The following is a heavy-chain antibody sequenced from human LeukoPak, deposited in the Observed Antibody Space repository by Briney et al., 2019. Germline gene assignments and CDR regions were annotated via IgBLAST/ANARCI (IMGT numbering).Heavy chain of an antibody. D-gene: IGHD5-18*01. J-gene: IGHJ4*02. V-gene: IGHV3-23*01. Sequence: PGGSLRLSCAASGFTFSGYAMSWVRQAPGKGLEWVSAISGSGGSTYYADSVKGRFTISRDNSKNTLYLQMKSLRADDTAVYYYAKDTRGYSYGPYFFDYWGQGTLVTVSS. CDR3: AKDTRGYSYGPYFFDY. CDR2: ISGSGGST. CDR1: GFTFSGYA.